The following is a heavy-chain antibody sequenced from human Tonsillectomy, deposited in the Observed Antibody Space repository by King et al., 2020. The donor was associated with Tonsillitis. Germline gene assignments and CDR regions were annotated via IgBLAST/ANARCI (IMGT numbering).Heavy chain of an antibody. J-gene: IGHJ4*02. D-gene: IGHD1-26*01. CDR2: ISGSGGSK. V-gene: IGHV3-23*04. Sequence: VQLVESGGGLVQPGGSLRLSCAASGFTFSNYAMSWVRQAPGKGLEWVSAISGSGGSKYYADSVKGRFTISRDNSKNTLYLQMNSLRAEDTVVYYCSNDSPFAATSSAVRRGRHYDYWGPGTLVTVSS. CDR3: SNDSPFAATSSAVRRGRHYDY. CDR1: GFTFSNYA.